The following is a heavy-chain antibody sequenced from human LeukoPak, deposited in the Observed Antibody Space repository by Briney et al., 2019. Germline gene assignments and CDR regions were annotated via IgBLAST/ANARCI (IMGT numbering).Heavy chain of an antibody. D-gene: IGHD3-3*01. J-gene: IGHJ4*02. CDR2: ITWNGDSL. V-gene: IGHV3-9*01. CDR3: AREIFWSGYFSNLHFDY. Sequence: PGRSLRLSCAASGFTFDDDAMHWVRQAPGKGLEWVSGITWNGDSLGYSDSVKGRFTISRDNAKNSLYLQMDSLRAEDTAVYYCAREIFWSGYFSNLHFDYWGQGTLVTVSS. CDR1: GFTFDDDA.